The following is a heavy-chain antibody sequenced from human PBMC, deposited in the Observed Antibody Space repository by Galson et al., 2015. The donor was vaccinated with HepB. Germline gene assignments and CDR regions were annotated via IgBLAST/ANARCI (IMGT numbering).Heavy chain of an antibody. Sequence: SLRLSCAASGFTFSSYAMHWVRQAPGKGLEWVAVISYDGSNKYYADSVKGRFTISRDNSKNTLYLQMNSLRAEDTAVYYCARDLAGYGDWAFDYWGQGTLVTVSS. CDR1: GFTFSSYA. CDR3: ARDLAGYGDWAFDY. CDR2: ISYDGSNK. J-gene: IGHJ4*02. V-gene: IGHV3-30-3*01. D-gene: IGHD4-17*01.